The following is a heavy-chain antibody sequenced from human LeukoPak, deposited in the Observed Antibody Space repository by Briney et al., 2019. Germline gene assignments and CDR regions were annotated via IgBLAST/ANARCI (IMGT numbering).Heavy chain of an antibody. Sequence: PSETLSLTCAVYGGSFSGYYWSWIRQPPGKGLEWIGEINHSGSTNYNPSLKSRVTISVDTSKNQFSLKLSSVTAADTAVYYCARYRIEYRKKGFDYWGQGTLVTVSS. J-gene: IGHJ4*02. CDR3: ARYRIEYRKKGFDY. CDR1: GGSFSGYY. D-gene: IGHD1-1*01. CDR2: INHSGST. V-gene: IGHV4-34*01.